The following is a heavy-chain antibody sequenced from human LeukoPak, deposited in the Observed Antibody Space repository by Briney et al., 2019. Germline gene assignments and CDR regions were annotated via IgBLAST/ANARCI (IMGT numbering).Heavy chain of an antibody. CDR3: ARDAAYYQHAFDI. J-gene: IGHJ3*02. Sequence: ASVKVSCKASGYTFTSYDIHWVRQATGQGLEWMGWINPNSGGTNYAQKFQGWVTMTRDTSISTAYMELSRLRSDDTAVYYCARDAAYYQHAFDIWGQGTMVTVSS. D-gene: IGHD2-2*01. CDR2: INPNSGGT. CDR1: GYTFTSYD. V-gene: IGHV1-2*04.